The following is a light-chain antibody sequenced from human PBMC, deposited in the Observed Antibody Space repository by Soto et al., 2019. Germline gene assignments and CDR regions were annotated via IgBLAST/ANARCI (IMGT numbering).Light chain of an antibody. CDR2: AAA. V-gene: IGKV1-39*01. Sequence: DIQMPPSPSSLSASVGASVTVNCRANEGISHYLKRYQQTPGRAPKLLSYAAATLQSRVPPWFSSKGTGTDVALTTRSPQPEDVETYACQQTYSPEYTVGEGTKL. CDR1: EGISHY. J-gene: IGKJ2*01. CDR3: QQTYSPEYT.